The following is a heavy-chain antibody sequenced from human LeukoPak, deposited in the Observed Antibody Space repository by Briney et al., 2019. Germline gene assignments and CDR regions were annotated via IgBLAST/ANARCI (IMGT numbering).Heavy chain of an antibody. CDR3: ARGYSGYADWFDR. Sequence: SETLSLTCTVSGGSISSGSYYWTWIRQPAGKGLEWIGRIFTGGSTNYNPSLKSRVTISLDTSKNQFSLKLSSVTAADTAVYYCARGYSGYADWFDRWGQGTLVTVSS. D-gene: IGHD5-12*01. CDR1: GGSISSGSYY. CDR2: IFTGGST. J-gene: IGHJ5*02. V-gene: IGHV4-61*02.